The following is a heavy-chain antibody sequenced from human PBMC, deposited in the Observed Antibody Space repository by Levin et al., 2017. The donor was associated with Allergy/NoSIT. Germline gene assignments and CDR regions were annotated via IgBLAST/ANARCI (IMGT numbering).Heavy chain of an antibody. CDR3: AREHKDYDGDGYYYGC. V-gene: IGHV4-4*07. Sequence: SQTLSLTCTVSGDSIRNYYWSWIRQPAGKGLEWIGRIYTSGNTDYNPSLQRRVTMSVDTSRNQFSLQLTSVTAADTAVYYCAREHKDYDGDGYYYGCWGQGTLVTVSS. CDR2: IYTSGNT. D-gene: IGHD2-21*01. CDR1: GDSIRNYY. J-gene: IGHJ4*02.